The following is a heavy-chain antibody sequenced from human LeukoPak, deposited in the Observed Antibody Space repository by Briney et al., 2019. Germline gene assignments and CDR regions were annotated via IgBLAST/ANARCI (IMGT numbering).Heavy chain of an antibody. CDR1: GGTFSSYA. Sequence: SVKVSCKASGGTFSSYAISWVRQAPGQGLEWMGGIIPIFGTANYAQKFQGRVTITADESTSTAYMELSSQRSEDTAVYYCARRRKNYGSGRLRGSYYYYGMDVWGQGTTVTVSS. D-gene: IGHD3-10*01. CDR3: ARRRKNYGSGRLRGSYYYYGMDV. CDR2: IIPIFGTA. J-gene: IGHJ6*02. V-gene: IGHV1-69*13.